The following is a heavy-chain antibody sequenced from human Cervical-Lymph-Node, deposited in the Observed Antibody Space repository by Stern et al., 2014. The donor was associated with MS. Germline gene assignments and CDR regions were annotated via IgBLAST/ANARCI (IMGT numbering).Heavy chain of an antibody. V-gene: IGHV3-9*01. CDR2: ISWNGNIS. CDR1: GFALEDYA. CDR3: ACLAVAGTGGMDV. D-gene: IGHD6-19*01. Sequence: EVQLVESGGGLVQPGRARRLSCVASGFALEDYAMHWVRHVPGKGLEWVSGISWNGNISVYADSVRGRFTFARDNAKNSMFLQMDSLRTEDTALYYCACLAVAGTGGMDVWGQGTTVTVS. J-gene: IGHJ6*02.